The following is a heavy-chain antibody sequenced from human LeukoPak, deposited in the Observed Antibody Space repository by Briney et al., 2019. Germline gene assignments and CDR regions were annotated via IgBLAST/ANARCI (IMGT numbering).Heavy chain of an antibody. D-gene: IGHD6-6*01. CDR1: GGSISSSSYF. V-gene: IGHV4-39*07. CDR3: AREKARPLSSSGSVDY. J-gene: IGHJ4*02. CDR2: IYYSGPT. Sequence: SETLSLTCTVPGGSISSSSYFWGWIRQPPGKGLEWIGSIYYSGPTYYNPSLKSRVTVSVDTSKNQFSLKLSSVTAADTAVYYCAREKARPLSSSGSVDYWGQGTLVTVSS.